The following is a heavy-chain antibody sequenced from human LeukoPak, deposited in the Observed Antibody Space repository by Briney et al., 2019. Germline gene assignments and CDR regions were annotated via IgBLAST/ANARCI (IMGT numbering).Heavy chain of an antibody. J-gene: IGHJ6*02. V-gene: IGHV1-8*01. CDR3: ARVKVMTIFGVVIPLNYGMDV. CDR1: GYTFTGYD. Sequence: GASVKVSCKASGYTFTGYDINWVRQATGQGLEWMGWMNPNSGNTGYAQKFQGRVTMTRNTSISTAYMELSSLRSEDTAVYYCARVKVMTIFGVVIPLNYGMDVWGQGTTVTVSS. D-gene: IGHD3-3*01. CDR2: MNPNSGNT.